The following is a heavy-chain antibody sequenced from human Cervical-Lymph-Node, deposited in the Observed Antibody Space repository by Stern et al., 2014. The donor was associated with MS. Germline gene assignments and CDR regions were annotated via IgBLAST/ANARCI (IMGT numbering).Heavy chain of an antibody. Sequence: QVQLVQSGAEVKKPGASVKVSCKASGYTFTSYAMHWVRQAPGQRLERMGWINAGNGNTKYSQKFQGRVTITRDTSASTAYMELSSLRSEDTAVYYCARGRIYGDYERWGQGTLVTVSS. CDR3: ARGRIYGDYER. J-gene: IGHJ4*02. V-gene: IGHV1-3*01. CDR1: GYTFTSYA. CDR2: INAGNGNT. D-gene: IGHD4-17*01.